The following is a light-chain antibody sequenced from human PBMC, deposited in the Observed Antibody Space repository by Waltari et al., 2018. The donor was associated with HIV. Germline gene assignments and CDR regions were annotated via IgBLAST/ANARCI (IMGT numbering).Light chain of an antibody. CDR3: QQTHTTPHT. CDR2: ASS. V-gene: IGKV1-39*01. CDR1: QNVSTY. J-gene: IGKJ2*01. Sequence: DIQMTQSPSSLSASVGDGVTSTCRASQNVSTYLNWYQQKPGKAPKLVIYASSGLQSGVPSSFRGSGSGTDCTLTISSLQSEDFATYYCQQTHTTPHTFGQGTKLQIK.